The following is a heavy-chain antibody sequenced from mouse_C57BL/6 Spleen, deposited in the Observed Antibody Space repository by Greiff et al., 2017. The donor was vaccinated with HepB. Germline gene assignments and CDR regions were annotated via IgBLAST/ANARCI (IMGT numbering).Heavy chain of an antibody. CDR2: ISSGSSTI. Sequence: EVMLVESGGGLVKPGGSLKLSCAASGFTFSDYGMHWVRQAPEKGLEWVAYISSGSSTIYYADTVKGRFTISRDNTKNTLFLQVTSLSSEDTAMYYCAWEVRDYCAMDYWGQGTSVTVSS. CDR1: GFTFSDYG. CDR3: AWEVRDYCAMDY. V-gene: IGHV5-17*01. D-gene: IGHD2-14*01. J-gene: IGHJ4*01.